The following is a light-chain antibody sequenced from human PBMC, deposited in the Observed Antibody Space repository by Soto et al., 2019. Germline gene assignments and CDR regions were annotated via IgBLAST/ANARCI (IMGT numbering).Light chain of an antibody. CDR2: AGT. CDR1: TSDVGRFNL. J-gene: IGLJ3*02. Sequence: QSALTQPASVSGSPGQSITISCTGTTSDVGRFNLVSWYQQHPAKAPKLVIYAGTRRPSGVSNRFSGSKSGNTASLTISGLQPEDEGDYHCCSYAAGSTLVFGGGTKLTVL. V-gene: IGLV2-23*01. CDR3: CSYAAGSTLV.